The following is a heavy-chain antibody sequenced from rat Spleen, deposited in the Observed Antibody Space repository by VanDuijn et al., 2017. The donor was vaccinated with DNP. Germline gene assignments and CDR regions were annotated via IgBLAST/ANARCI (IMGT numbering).Heavy chain of an antibody. CDR1: GFAFSNYD. CDR2: ITSSGGST. V-gene: IGHV5-25*01. J-gene: IGHJ4*01. D-gene: IGHD5-1*01. Sequence: EVQLVESGGGLVQPGRSMKLSCAASGFAFSNYDMAWVRQVPGKGLEWVASITSSGGSTYYPDSVKGRFTISRDNAKSTLYLQMNSLRSEDTATYYCAKDRLGGYAMDAWGQGTSVIVSS. CDR3: AKDRLGGYAMDA.